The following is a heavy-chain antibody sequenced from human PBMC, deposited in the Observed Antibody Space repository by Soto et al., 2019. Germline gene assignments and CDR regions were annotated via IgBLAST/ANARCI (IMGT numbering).Heavy chain of an antibody. Sequence: SQTLSLTCDISGDSVSRNITAWSWIRQSPSRGLEWLGRTFYRSTWNYDYAISVKSRITITPDISKNQFSLHLNSVTPEDTAVYYCAKDAQENGSSGWPYYYYYGMAVWGQGTTVTVSS. CDR2: TFYRSTWNY. J-gene: IGHJ6*02. CDR3: AKDAQENGSSGWPYYYYYGMAV. D-gene: IGHD6-19*01. V-gene: IGHV6-1*01. CDR1: GDSVSRNITA.